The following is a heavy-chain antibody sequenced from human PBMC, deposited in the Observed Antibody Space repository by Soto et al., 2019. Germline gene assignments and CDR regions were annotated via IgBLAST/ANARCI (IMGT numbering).Heavy chain of an antibody. CDR1: GGSFSGHS. Sequence: QVQLQQWGAGLLKPSEALSLTCAVYGGSFSGHSWTWIRQSPGKGLEWIGDINHSGRVNYSPSLQIRVPISLDTSKSQLSLTLGAVTAADTAMYYCSTRAYDTNGYYRFDPWGQGTLVTVSS. CDR2: INHSGRV. CDR3: STRAYDTNGYYRFDP. J-gene: IGHJ5*01. V-gene: IGHV4-34*06. D-gene: IGHD3-22*01.